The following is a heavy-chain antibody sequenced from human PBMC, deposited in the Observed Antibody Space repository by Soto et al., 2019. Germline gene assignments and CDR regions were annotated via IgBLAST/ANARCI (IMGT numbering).Heavy chain of an antibody. V-gene: IGHV4-4*07. CDR1: GGSISSYY. Sequence: PSETLSLTCTVSGGSISSYYWSWIRQPAGKGLEWIGRIYYSGSTNYNPSLKSRVTISVDTSKNQFSLKLSSVTAADTAVYYCARDRSGSYYDAFDIWGQGTMVTVSS. D-gene: IGHD1-26*01. J-gene: IGHJ3*02. CDR3: ARDRSGSYYDAFDI. CDR2: IYYSGST.